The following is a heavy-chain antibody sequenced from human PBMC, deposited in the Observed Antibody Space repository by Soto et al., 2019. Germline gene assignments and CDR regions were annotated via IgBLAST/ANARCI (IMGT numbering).Heavy chain of an antibody. Sequence: QVQLQESGPGLVKPSETLSLTCTVSGGSISSYYWSWIRQPPGKGLEWIGYIYYSGSTNYNPSLTGPVTKAADTSKDHPALKLSSVTAADTAVYYCARHGSGIQASTSFDYWGRGTLVTVSS. V-gene: IGHV4-59*08. J-gene: IGHJ4*02. CDR2: IYYSGST. CDR3: ARHGSGIQASTSFDY. CDR1: GGSISSYY. D-gene: IGHD3-10*01.